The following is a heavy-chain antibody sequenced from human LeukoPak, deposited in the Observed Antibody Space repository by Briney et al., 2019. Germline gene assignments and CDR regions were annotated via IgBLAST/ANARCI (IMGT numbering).Heavy chain of an antibody. D-gene: IGHD3-10*02. Sequence: SLKVSCKASGGTFSSYAISWVRQAPGQGVEWMGGIIPTFVTAYNTQKLQGRVTITPDPSTRTPYMELSSLRSEDTAVYYCAREVSSGRWNFDYWGQGTLVTVSS. V-gene: IGHV1-69*13. CDR3: AREVSSGRWNFDY. CDR2: IIPTFVTA. CDR1: GGTFSSYA. J-gene: IGHJ4*02.